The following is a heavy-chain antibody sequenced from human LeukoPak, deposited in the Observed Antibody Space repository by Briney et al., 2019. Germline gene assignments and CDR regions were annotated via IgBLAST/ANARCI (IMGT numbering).Heavy chain of an antibody. J-gene: IGHJ4*02. V-gene: IGHV4-34*01. D-gene: IGHD3-3*01. CDR2: INHSGST. CDR1: GGSFSDYY. Sequence: SETLSLTCAVYGGSFSDYYWSWIRQPPGKGLEWIGEINHSGSTNYNPSLKSRVTISVDTPKNQFSLKLSSVTAADTAVYYCARGLTIFGVVTPYYFDYWGQGTLVTVSS. CDR3: ARGLTIFGVVTPYYFDY.